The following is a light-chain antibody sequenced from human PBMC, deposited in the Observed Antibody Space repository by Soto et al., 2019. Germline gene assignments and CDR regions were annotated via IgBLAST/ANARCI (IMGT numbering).Light chain of an antibody. Sequence: VLTQSPATLSLSPGERATLSCRASQSVERYLAWYQQKPGQAPRLLIYDASNRATGIPARFSGRGSGTDFTLTISSLEPEDFAVYYCQQRKYWPPITFGQGTRLEIK. V-gene: IGKV3-11*01. CDR1: QSVERY. CDR3: QQRKYWPPIT. J-gene: IGKJ5*01. CDR2: DAS.